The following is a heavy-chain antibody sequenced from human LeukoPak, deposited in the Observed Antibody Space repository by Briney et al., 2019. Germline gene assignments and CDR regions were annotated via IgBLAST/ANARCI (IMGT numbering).Heavy chain of an antibody. CDR3: ARESCSSTSCSNWFDP. D-gene: IGHD2-2*01. J-gene: IGHJ5*02. CDR2: FYYSGST. CDR1: GDSINRSSYY. Sequence: SETLSLTCTVSGDSINRSSYYWGWIRQPPGKGLEWIGCFYYSGSTCYNSSLQSRLTMSVGTSKNQFSLKLSSVTAADTAVYYCARESCSSTSCSNWFDPWGQGTLVTVSS. V-gene: IGHV4-39*02.